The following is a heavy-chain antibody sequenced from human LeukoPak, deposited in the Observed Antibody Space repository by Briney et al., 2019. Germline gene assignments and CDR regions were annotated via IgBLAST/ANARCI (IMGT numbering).Heavy chain of an antibody. CDR1: GFTFSDYY. CDR2: IYSDGST. CDR3: ARGNSSVDLEY. Sequence: PGGSLRLSCAASGFTFSDYYMSWIRQAPGKGLEWVSVIYSDGSTYYADSVKGRFTISRDNSKNTLYLQMNSLRAEDTAVYYCARGNSSVDLEYWGQGTLVTVSS. J-gene: IGHJ4*02. V-gene: IGHV3-66*01. D-gene: IGHD3-22*01.